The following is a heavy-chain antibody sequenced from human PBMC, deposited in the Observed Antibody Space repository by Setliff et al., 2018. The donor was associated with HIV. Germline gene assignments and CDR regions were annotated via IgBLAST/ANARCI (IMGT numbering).Heavy chain of an antibody. CDR1: TFTFSSYS. Sequence: NPGGSLRLSCAASTFTFSSYSMNWVRQAPGKGLEWVSSISSSSSYIYYADSVKGRFTISRDNAKNSLYLQMNSLRAEDTAVYYCASVGELSSHFDYWGQGTLVTVSS. CDR2: ISSSSSYI. J-gene: IGHJ4*02. CDR3: ASVGELSSHFDY. V-gene: IGHV3-21*01. D-gene: IGHD3-16*02.